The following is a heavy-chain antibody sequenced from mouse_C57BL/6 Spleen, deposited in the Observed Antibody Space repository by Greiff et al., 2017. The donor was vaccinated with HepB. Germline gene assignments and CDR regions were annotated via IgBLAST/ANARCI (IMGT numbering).Heavy chain of an antibody. CDR1: GYTFTDYY. CDR2: INPNNGGT. D-gene: IGHD3-3*01. Sequence: EVKLQQSGPELVKPGASVKISCKASGYTFTDYYMNWVKQSHGKSLEWIGDINPNNGGTSYNQKFKGKATLTVDKSSSTAYMELRSLTSEDSAVYYCARGDRAWFAYWGQGTLVTVSA. V-gene: IGHV1-26*01. CDR3: ARGDRAWFAY. J-gene: IGHJ3*01.